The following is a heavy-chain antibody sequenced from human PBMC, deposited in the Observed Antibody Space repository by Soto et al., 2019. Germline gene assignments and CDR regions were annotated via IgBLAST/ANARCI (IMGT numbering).Heavy chain of an antibody. CDR1: GFTFSSYA. J-gene: IGHJ4*02. D-gene: IGHD3-16*01. CDR2: ISGSGIST. CDR3: ARSAGSNAYYPNDY. Sequence: EGQLLESGGGLVQPGGSLRLSCAASGFTFSSYAMTWVRQAPGKGLEWVSSISGSGISTYYADSVKGRFTISRDNSXTTLYRQMNSLRAEDAAVYYCARSAGSNAYYPNDYWGQGTLVTVSS. V-gene: IGHV3-23*01.